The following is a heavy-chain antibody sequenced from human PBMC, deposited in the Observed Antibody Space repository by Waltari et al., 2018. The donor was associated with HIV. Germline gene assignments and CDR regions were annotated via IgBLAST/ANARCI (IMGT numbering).Heavy chain of an antibody. J-gene: IGHJ1*01. Sequence: EVQLLESGGGLVQPGGSLRLSCAASGFTFSSYAMSWVRQAPGKWLEWVSAISGSGGSTYYADSVKGRFTISRDNSKNTLYLQMNSLRAEDTAVYYCAKANLGYRDFQHWGQGTLVTVSS. D-gene: IGHD5-12*01. CDR1: GFTFSSYA. V-gene: IGHV3-23*01. CDR3: AKANLGYRDFQH. CDR2: ISGSGGST.